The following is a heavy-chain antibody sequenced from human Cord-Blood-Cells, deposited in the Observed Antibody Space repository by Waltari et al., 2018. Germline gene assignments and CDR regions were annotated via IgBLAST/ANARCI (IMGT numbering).Heavy chain of an antibody. CDR3: AKPRQAAAHWYFDL. CDR1: AGSFSGYY. D-gene: IGHD6-13*01. Sequence: QVQLQQWGAGLWKPSETLSLTCAVYAGSFSGYYWSWIRQPPGKGLEWIGEINHSGSTNYNPSLKSRVTISVDTSKNQFSLKLSSVTAADTAVYYCAKPRQAAAHWYFDLWGRGTLVTVSS. J-gene: IGHJ2*01. CDR2: INHSGST. V-gene: IGHV4-34*01.